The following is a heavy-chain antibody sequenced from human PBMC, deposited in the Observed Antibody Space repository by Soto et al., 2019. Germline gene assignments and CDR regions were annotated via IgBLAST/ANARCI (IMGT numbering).Heavy chain of an antibody. CDR3: ASQSLETPFPLWFDP. V-gene: IGHV4-4*02. CDR1: GGSISSSNW. CDR2: IYHSGST. J-gene: IGHJ5*02. Sequence: QVQLQESGPGLVKPSGTLSLTCAVSGGSISSSNWWSWVRQPPGEGLEWIGEIYHSGSTNYNPSLKSRVTISVYKSNNHCSLKLSSVTVADTAVYYCASQSLETPFPLWFDPWGRGTLVSDSS.